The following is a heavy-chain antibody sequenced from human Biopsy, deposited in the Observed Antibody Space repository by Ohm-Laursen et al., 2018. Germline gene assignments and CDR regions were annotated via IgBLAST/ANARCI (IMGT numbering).Heavy chain of an antibody. J-gene: IGHJ3*02. CDR3: ARVEAGTYDALDI. CDR1: GGSMTGYE. Sequence: TLSLTCSVSGGSMTGYEWRWIRLAPGKGLEWIGYIYYSGGTKYNPSLASRVTFSVDMSKSQFSLKLYSVTAADTAVYYCARVEAGTYDALDIWGQGTLVAVSA. V-gene: IGHV4-59*01. CDR2: IYYSGGT. D-gene: IGHD1-26*01.